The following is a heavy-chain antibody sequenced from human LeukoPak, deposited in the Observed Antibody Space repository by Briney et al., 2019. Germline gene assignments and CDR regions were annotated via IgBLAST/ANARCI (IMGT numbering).Heavy chain of an antibody. D-gene: IGHD6-19*01. Sequence: SVKISCKASGGTFSSYTISWVRQAPGQGLEWMGRIIPILGIANYAQKFQGRVTITADKSTSTAYMELSSLRSEDTAVYYCARFSSGTGVDVWGQGTTVTVSS. V-gene: IGHV1-69*02. CDR1: GGTFSSYT. CDR3: ARFSSGTGVDV. J-gene: IGHJ6*02. CDR2: IIPILGIA.